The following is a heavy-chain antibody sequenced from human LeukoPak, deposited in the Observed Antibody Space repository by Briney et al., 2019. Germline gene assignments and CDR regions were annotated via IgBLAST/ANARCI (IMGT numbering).Heavy chain of an antibody. D-gene: IGHD3-16*01. Sequence: SETLSLTCAVSGYSISSSNWWGWIRQPPGKGLEWIGYMYYTGSTYYNPSLKSRVTMSEDTSKNHFSLKLSSVTAVDTAVYYCARAIPLGAFDIWGQGTMVTVSS. V-gene: IGHV4-28*03. CDR1: GYSISSSNW. CDR3: ARAIPLGAFDI. CDR2: MYYTGST. J-gene: IGHJ3*02.